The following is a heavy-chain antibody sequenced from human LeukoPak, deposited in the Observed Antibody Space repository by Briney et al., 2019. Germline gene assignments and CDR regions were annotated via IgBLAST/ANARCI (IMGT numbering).Heavy chain of an antibody. CDR1: GDSFSSAYY. CDR2: IYHSGTT. Sequence: SETLSLTCTVSGDSFSSAYYWGWIRQPPGNWLEWLGRIYHSGTTYYNPSLKSRVTISVDTSKNPFSLNLISVTAADTAVYYCARAYYYGSGSSPLDFDYWGQGTLVTVSS. CDR3: ARAYYYGSGSSPLDFDY. V-gene: IGHV4-38-2*02. J-gene: IGHJ4*02. D-gene: IGHD3-10*01.